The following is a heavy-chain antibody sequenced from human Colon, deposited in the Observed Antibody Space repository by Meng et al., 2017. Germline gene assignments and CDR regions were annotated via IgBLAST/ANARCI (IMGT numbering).Heavy chain of an antibody. CDR3: ARGRGSYSSIDF. V-gene: IGHV4-61*03. D-gene: IGHD1-26*01. CDR2: VYYTGSA. J-gene: IGHJ4*02. Sequence: GQLDGSGPRLVRPSETLSLTCPLSGGSVSSPSYYWIWIRQTPGKGLEWIGYVYYTGSANYNPSLKSRVTISVDTSKNHFSLNLTSVTAADTAVYYCARGRGSYSSIDFWGQGTLVTVSS. CDR1: GGSVSSPSYY.